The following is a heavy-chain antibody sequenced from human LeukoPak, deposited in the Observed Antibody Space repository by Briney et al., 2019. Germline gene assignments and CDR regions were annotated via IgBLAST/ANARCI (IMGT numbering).Heavy chain of an antibody. CDR3: ASRITMVRGVIRVTPFFDY. D-gene: IGHD3-10*01. CDR1: GFTFDDYG. J-gene: IGHJ4*02. V-gene: IGHV3-20*04. CDR2: INWNGGST. Sequence: GGSLRLSCAASGFTFDDYGMSWVRQAPGKGLEWVSGINWNGGSTGYADSVKGRFTISRDNAKNSLYLQMNSLRAEDTALYYCASRITMVRGVIRVTPFFDYWGQGTLVTVSS.